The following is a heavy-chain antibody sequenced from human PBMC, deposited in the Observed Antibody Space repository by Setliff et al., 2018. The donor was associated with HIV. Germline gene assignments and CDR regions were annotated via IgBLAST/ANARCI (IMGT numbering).Heavy chain of an antibody. CDR1: GGSISGFY. J-gene: IGHJ4*02. Sequence: SETLSLTCTVSGGSISGFYWSWIRQSAGKGLEWIGRIHTSGDSDFNPSLKSRVTMSVDTSKNQISLKVNSVTAADMALYYCARRGMWSYETGGNPTATFDYWGQGVLVTVSS. CDR2: IHTSGDS. CDR3: ARRGMWSYETGGNPTATFDY. V-gene: IGHV4-4*07. D-gene: IGHD2-8*02.